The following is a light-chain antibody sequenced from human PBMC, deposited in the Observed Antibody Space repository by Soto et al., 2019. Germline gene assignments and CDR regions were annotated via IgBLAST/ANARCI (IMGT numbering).Light chain of an antibody. V-gene: IGKV2-28*01. CDR1: QSLLYSNGYNY. CDR2: LGS. J-gene: IGKJ3*01. CDR3: MQGLQTPL. Sequence: IVLTQSPLSLPVTPGEPASISCRSSQSLLYSNGYNYLDWYLQKPGQPPQLLIYLGSTRASGVPDSFSGSGSGTDFTLKISRVEAEDVGVYYCMQGLQTPLFGPGTKVDFK.